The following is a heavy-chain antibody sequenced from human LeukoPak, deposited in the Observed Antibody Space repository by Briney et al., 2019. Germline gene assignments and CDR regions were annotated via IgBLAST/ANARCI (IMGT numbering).Heavy chain of an antibody. V-gene: IGHV4-38-2*02. D-gene: IGHD6-13*01. CDR2: IYHSGST. CDR3: ARSGTAIDY. J-gene: IGHJ4*02. Sequence: SETMSLTCTVSGYSISSGYYWGWMWQPPGKGREWSGSIYHSGSTYYNPSLKRRVTISVDPSKNQFSLTPSSVTAADTAVYHCARSGTAIDYWGQGTLVTVSS. CDR1: GYSISSGYY.